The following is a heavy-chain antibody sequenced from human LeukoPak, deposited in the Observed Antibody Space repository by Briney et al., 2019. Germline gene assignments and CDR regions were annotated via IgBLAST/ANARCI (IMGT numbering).Heavy chain of an antibody. Sequence: SVKVSCKASGGTFSSYAISWVRQAPGQGLEWMGRIIPSLGIANYAQKFQGRVTITADKSTSTAYMELSSLRSEDTAVDYCATRAHYYDSSGYYPDDYWGQGTLVTVSS. CDR1: GGTFSSYA. CDR2: IIPSLGIA. D-gene: IGHD3-22*01. V-gene: IGHV1-69*04. J-gene: IGHJ4*02. CDR3: ATRAHYYDSSGYYPDDY.